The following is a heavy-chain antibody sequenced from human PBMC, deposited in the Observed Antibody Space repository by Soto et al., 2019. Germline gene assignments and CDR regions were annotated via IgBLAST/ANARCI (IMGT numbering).Heavy chain of an antibody. D-gene: IGHD6-13*01. V-gene: IGHV3-23*01. J-gene: IGHJ4*02. CDR2: IGGSGGST. Sequence: GGSLRLSCAASGFTFSSYAMSWVRQAPGKGLEWVSGIGGSGGSTYYADSMKGRFTISRDNSKSTLYLQVNSLRAEDTAIYYCAKVSRDSSNVDYWGQGTLVTVSS. CDR3: AKVSRDSSNVDY. CDR1: GFTFSSYA.